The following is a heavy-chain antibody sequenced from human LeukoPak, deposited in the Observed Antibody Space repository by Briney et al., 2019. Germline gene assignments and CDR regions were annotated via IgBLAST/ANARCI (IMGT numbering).Heavy chain of an antibody. D-gene: IGHD5-24*01. V-gene: IGHV3-53*01. CDR3: AREGRWLQSWVDY. CDR1: GFTVSSNS. Sequence: PGGSLRLSCTVSGFTVSSNSMSWVRQAPGKGLEWVSFIYSGGNTHYSDSVKGRFTISRDNAKNSLYLQMNSLRAEDTAVYYCAREGRWLQSWVDYWGQGTLVTVSS. CDR2: IYSGGNT. J-gene: IGHJ4*02.